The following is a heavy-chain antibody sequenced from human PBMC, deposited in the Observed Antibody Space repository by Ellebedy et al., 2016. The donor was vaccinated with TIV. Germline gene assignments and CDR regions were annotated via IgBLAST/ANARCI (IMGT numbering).Heavy chain of an antibody. V-gene: IGHV4-59*01. CDR3: ARSGTIFGVVYYYYGMDV. Sequence: SETLSLTXTVSGGSISSYYWSWIRQPPGKGLEWIGYIYYSGSTNYNPSLKSRVTISVDTSKNQFSLKLSSVTAADTAVYYCARSGTIFGVVYYYYGMDVWGQGTTVTVSS. CDR1: GGSISSYY. CDR2: IYYSGST. J-gene: IGHJ6*02. D-gene: IGHD3-3*01.